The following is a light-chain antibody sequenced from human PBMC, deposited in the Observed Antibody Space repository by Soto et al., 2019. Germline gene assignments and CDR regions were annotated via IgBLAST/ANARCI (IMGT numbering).Light chain of an antibody. J-gene: IGLJ3*02. CDR2: DVS. V-gene: IGLV2-14*01. CDR1: SSDVGGYNY. Sequence: QSALTQSASVSGSPGQSITISCTGTSSDVGGYNYVSWYQQHQGKAPTLIIYDVSNRPSGVSTRFSGSKSGNTASLTISGLQAEDEADYSCSSYTSTNSWVFGGGTKLTVL. CDR3: SSYTSTNSWV.